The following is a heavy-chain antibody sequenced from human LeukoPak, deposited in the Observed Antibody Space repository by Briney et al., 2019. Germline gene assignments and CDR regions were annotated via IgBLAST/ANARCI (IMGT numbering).Heavy chain of an antibody. J-gene: IGHJ4*02. Sequence: GGSLRLSCEASGYTFDDYAMHWVRQAPGKGLEWVSAISWNSGSIGYADSVKGRLTISRDNGKNSLYLQMNSLRTEDTALYYCAKGHTYGLGESYLDFWGQGTLVSVSS. CDR2: ISWNSGSI. V-gene: IGHV3-9*01. D-gene: IGHD5-18*01. CDR1: GYTFDDYA. CDR3: AKGHTYGLGESYLDF.